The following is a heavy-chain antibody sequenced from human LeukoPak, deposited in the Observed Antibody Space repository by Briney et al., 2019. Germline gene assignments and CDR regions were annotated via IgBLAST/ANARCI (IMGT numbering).Heavy chain of an antibody. D-gene: IGHD1-26*01. CDR1: GGSVSSGGYY. Sequence: SETLSLTCTVSGGSVSSGGYYWSWIRQPPGKGLEWIGYISYIGRTNYNPSLKSRVTVSADTSTNQFSLKLSSVTAADTAVYYCARTSSGSYLAYWGRGSLVTVSS. CDR2: ISYIGRT. V-gene: IGHV4-61*08. J-gene: IGHJ4*02. CDR3: ARTSSGSYLAY.